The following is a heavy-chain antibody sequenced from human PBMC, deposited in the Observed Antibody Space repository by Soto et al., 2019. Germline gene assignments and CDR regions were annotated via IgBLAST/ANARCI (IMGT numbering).Heavy chain of an antibody. D-gene: IGHD2-15*01. Sequence: PSETLSLTRTVSGGSISSRIYDWGWIRHPPGKGLEWIGSIYYSGSTYYNPSLKSRVTISVDTSKNQFSLKLSSVTAADTAVYYCARQRDIVVVVSPFDLWGQGTLVTVSS. CDR2: IYYSGST. V-gene: IGHV4-39*01. CDR1: GGSISSRIYD. CDR3: ARQRDIVVVVSPFDL. J-gene: IGHJ5*02.